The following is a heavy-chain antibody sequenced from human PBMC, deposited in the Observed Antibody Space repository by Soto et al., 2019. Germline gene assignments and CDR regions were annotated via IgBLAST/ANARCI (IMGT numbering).Heavy chain of an antibody. D-gene: IGHD6-13*01. V-gene: IGHV1-3*01. CDR3: ARDLAAPGTSFDY. J-gene: IGHJ4*02. CDR1: GFNCPPYS. CDR2: INGVNGKT. Sequence: GSVPVSFPASGFNCPPYSMHWVRQAPGQRLEWMAWINGVNGKTEYSQKFQGRVTISRDTSASTVYMELSSLTSEDTAVYYCARDLAAPGTSFDYWGQGALVTVSS.